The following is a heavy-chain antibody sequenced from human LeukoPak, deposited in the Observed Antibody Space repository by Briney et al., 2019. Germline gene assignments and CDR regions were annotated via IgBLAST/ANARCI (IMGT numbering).Heavy chain of an antibody. Sequence: SETLSLTCAVYGGSFSGYYWSWIRQPPGKGLEWIGEINHSGSTNYNPSLKSRVTISVDTSKNQFSLKLSSVTAADTAVYCCARSGSSSAWFDPWGQGTLVTVSS. CDR1: GGSFSGYY. D-gene: IGHD6-6*01. J-gene: IGHJ5*02. CDR3: ARSGSSSAWFDP. V-gene: IGHV4-34*01. CDR2: INHSGST.